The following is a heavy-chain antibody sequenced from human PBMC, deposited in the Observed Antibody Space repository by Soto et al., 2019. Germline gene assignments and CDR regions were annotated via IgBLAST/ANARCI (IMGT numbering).Heavy chain of an antibody. J-gene: IGHJ5*02. CDR3: ASCPSGRFIAAAGTWWFDH. CDR2: IIPIFGTA. V-gene: IGHV1-69*13. Sequence: GASVKVSCKASGGTFSSYAISWVRQAPGQGLEWMGGIIPIFGTANYAQKFQGRVTITADESTSTAYMELSSLRSEDTAVYYCASCPSGRFIAAAGTWWFDHWGQGALVTVSS. D-gene: IGHD6-13*01. CDR1: GGTFSSYA.